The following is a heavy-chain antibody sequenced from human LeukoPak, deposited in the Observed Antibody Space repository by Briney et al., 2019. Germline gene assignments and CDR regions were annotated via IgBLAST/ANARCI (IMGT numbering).Heavy chain of an antibody. J-gene: IGHJ6*02. D-gene: IGHD6-19*01. CDR1: GYNFKAYA. CDR3: ARDGPAGTVYYYSGMDV. V-gene: IGHV1-18*01. CDR2: ISPGTGHT. Sequence: GASVKVSCKASGYNFKAYAISWVRQAPGQGLEWLAWISPGTGHTLRGDMRVTVTTDTSTSTAYMELRRLTSDDTAVYYCARDGPAGTVYYYSGMDVWGQGTTVTVSS.